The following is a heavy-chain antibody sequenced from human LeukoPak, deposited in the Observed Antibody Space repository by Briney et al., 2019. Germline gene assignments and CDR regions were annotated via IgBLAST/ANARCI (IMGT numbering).Heavy chain of an antibody. CDR2: IRNDRIT. CDR1: GLTFSDAW. Sequence: GGSLRLSCVLSGLTFSDAWMSWVRQAPGKGPEWVGRIRNDRITDYAAPVQGRFSISRDNSKNTFYLQMNSLRTEDTAVYYCAKTQGRFYGSGSYKGFENWGQGTVVTVSS. V-gene: IGHV3-15*01. D-gene: IGHD3-10*01. CDR3: AKTQGRFYGSGSYKGFEN. J-gene: IGHJ4*02.